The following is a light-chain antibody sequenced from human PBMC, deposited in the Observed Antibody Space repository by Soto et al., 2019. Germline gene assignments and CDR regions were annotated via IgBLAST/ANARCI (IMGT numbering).Light chain of an antibody. CDR3: SSYTSSSTLLYV. CDR2: DVS. Sequence: QSSLTQPSSVSGAPGQSITISRPGNSRDVGGYNYVSWYQQHPGKAPKLMIYDVSNRPSGVSNRFSGSKSGNTASLTISGLQAEDEADYYCSSYTSSSTLLYVFGTGTKVTVL. J-gene: IGLJ1*01. V-gene: IGLV2-14*01. CDR1: SRDVGGYNY.